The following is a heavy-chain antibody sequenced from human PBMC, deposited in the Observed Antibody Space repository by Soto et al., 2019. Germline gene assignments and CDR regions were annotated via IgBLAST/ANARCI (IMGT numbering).Heavy chain of an antibody. Sequence: SETLSPTCPASGGSSSSYYWSWIRQTPGKGVDWIGYIYYSGTTNYNHSLKSRVTISLDTSKNQFSLKLSSVTAADTAVYYCARDRRDGYNYGYYYYCGMEVWGQGTTVTVSS. V-gene: IGHV4-59*01. CDR1: GGSSSSYY. D-gene: IGHD5-12*01. J-gene: IGHJ6*02. CDR3: ARDRRDGYNYGYYYYCGMEV. CDR2: IYYSGTT.